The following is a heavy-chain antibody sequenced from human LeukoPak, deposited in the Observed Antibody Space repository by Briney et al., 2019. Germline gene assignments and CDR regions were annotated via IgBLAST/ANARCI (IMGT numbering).Heavy chain of an antibody. CDR3: ARQARIAVAGTLYYYYMDV. Sequence: GGSLRLSCAASGFTVSSNYMSWVRQAPGKGLEWVSVIYSGGSTYYADSVKGRFTISRDNSKNTLYLQMNCLRAEDTAVYYCARQARIAVAGTLYYYYMDVWGKGTTVTISS. V-gene: IGHV3-66*04. CDR2: IYSGGST. D-gene: IGHD6-19*01. J-gene: IGHJ6*03. CDR1: GFTVSSNY.